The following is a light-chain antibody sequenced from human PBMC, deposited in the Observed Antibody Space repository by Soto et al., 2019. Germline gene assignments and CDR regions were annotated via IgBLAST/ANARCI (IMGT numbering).Light chain of an antibody. J-gene: IGKJ4*01. CDR2: DAS. CDR3: QQYNNWPRAT. V-gene: IGKV3-20*01. CDR1: QSVSSTY. Sequence: EIVLTQSPGTLSLSPGERATLSCRASQSVSSTYLAWYQQKRGQAPRLLIHDASSRATGIPDRFSGSGSGTEFNLTISSLQSEDFGVYYCQQYNNWPRATFGGGTKVDIK.